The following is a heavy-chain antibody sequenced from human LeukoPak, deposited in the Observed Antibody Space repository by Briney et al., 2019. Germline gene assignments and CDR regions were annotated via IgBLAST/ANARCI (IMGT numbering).Heavy chain of an antibody. CDR1: GLTFSDCW. J-gene: IGHJ4*02. Sequence: GGSLRLSCAASGLTFSDCWMSWVRQAPGKGLEWVANIRPDGSDKYYVDSVKGRFTISRDNARNSLYLQMNSLRAEDTAVYYCARAQQWELPFYWGQGTLVTVSS. CDR3: ARAQQWELPFY. D-gene: IGHD1-26*01. V-gene: IGHV3-7*01. CDR2: IRPDGSDK.